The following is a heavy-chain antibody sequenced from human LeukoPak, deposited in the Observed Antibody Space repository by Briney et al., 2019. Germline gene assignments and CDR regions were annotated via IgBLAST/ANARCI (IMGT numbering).Heavy chain of an antibody. CDR2: IKLDGSEK. Sequence: PGGSLRLSCVASGFTFGKYWMSWVRQAPGKGLEWVANIKLDGSEKNYVDSVKGRFTISRDNTKNSLYLQMNSLRVEDTAVFYCARDLAVAGTILGYWGQGTLVTVSS. V-gene: IGHV3-7*03. J-gene: IGHJ4*02. D-gene: IGHD6-19*01. CDR3: ARDLAVAGTILGY. CDR1: GFTFGKYW.